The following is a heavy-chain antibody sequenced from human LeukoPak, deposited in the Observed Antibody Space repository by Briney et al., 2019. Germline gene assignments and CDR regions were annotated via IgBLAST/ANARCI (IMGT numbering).Heavy chain of an antibody. V-gene: IGHV1-18*04. CDR3: ARLRWFGESRYFDY. CDR2: ISAYNGST. D-gene: IGHD3-10*01. CDR1: GYTFTSYG. J-gene: IGHJ4*02. Sequence: ASVNVSCKASGYTFTSYGISWVRQAPGQGLEWMGWISAYNGSTNYAQKLQGRVTMTTDTSTSTAYMELRSLRSDDTAVDYCARLRWFGESRYFDYWGQGTLVTVSS.